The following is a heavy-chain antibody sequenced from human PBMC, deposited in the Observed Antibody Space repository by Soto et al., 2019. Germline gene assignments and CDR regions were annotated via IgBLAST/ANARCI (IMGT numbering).Heavy chain of an antibody. Sequence: ASVKVSCKASGYTFTRYAMHWVRQAPGQRLEWMGWINAGNGNTKYSQKFQGRVTITRDTSASTAYMELSSLRSEDTAVYYCARVPSDGYYYYGMDVWGQGTTVTVSS. J-gene: IGHJ6*02. CDR1: GYTFTRYA. D-gene: IGHD1-26*01. CDR3: ARVPSDGYYYYGMDV. V-gene: IGHV1-3*01. CDR2: INAGNGNT.